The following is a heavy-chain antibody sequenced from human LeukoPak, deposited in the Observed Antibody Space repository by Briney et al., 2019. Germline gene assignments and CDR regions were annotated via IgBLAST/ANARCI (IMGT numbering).Heavy chain of an antibody. Sequence: GGSLRLSCSGFTFSSYWMSWVRQAPGGGLQWVANIKPDGSVKSYADSVKGRFTISGDNSKNSLCLQMNSLRAEDTAVYYCARNRGPGGGYFDYWGQGTLVTVSS. D-gene: IGHD1/OR15-1a*01. CDR3: ARNRGPGGGYFDY. V-gene: IGHV3-7*05. J-gene: IGHJ4*02. CDR2: IKPDGSVK. CDR1: GFTFSSYW.